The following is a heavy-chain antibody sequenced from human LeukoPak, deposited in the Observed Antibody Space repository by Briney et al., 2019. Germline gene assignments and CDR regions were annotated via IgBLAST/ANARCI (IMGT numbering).Heavy chain of an antibody. CDR2: IYPGDSDT. CDR1: GYSFTSYW. Sequence: GESLKIPCKGSGYSFTSYWIGWVRQMPGKGLEWMGFIYPGDSDTRYSPSFQGQVTISADKSISTAYLQWSSLKASDTAMYYCARHVRSNYEDYYMDVWGKGTTVTVSS. V-gene: IGHV5-51*01. D-gene: IGHD4-11*01. J-gene: IGHJ6*03. CDR3: ARHVRSNYEDYYMDV.